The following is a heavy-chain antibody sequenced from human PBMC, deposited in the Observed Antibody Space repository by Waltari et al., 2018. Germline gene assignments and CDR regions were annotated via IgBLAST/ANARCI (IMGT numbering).Heavy chain of an antibody. V-gene: IGHV3-74*01. Sequence: EEQLVESGGGLIQPGESLRVSCAVSGFTFNKYWMNWVRQSPGKGLVGVARINRDGSDTSYADFVKGRFTISRDDSKTSLYLQMNSLKTEDTAVYYCARDRWELEGGFDYWGQGTLVTVSS. CDR2: INRDGSDT. D-gene: IGHD1-26*01. J-gene: IGHJ4*02. CDR1: GFTFNKYW. CDR3: ARDRWELEGGFDY.